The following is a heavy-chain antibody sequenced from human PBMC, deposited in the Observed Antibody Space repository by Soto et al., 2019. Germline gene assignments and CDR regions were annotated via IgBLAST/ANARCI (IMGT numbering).Heavy chain of an antibody. J-gene: IGHJ4*02. Sequence: QVQLVQSGAEVKKPGASVKVSCKASGYTFTSYGISWVRQAPGQGLEWMGWISAYNGNTNYAQKLQGRVTMTTDTSPGTPYMEQRSLRSHGTAVYYCARECPPADDWGQGTLVTVSS. V-gene: IGHV1-18*01. CDR2: ISAYNGNT. CDR3: ARECPPADD. CDR1: GYTFTSYG.